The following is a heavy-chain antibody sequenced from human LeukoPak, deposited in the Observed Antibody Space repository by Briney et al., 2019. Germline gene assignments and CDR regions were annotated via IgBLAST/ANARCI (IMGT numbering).Heavy chain of an antibody. CDR1: GFTFSSYE. D-gene: IGHD5-12*01. CDR3: ARAKNFSGLLDA. Sequence: GGSLRLSCAASGFTFSSYEINWVRQAPGKGLEWVSYISSTGGGIYYADSVKGRFTISRDNAKDSLYLQMYSLTGEDTGVYFCARAKNFSGLLDAWGRGTLVTVSS. V-gene: IGHV3-48*03. J-gene: IGHJ5*02. CDR2: ISSTGGGI.